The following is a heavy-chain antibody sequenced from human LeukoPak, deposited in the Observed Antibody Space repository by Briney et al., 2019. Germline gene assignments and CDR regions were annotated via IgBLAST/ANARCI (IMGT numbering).Heavy chain of an antibody. CDR3: ARGRPYSRTYYFDS. Sequence: SQTLSLTCNVSGDSISSGSFYWSWIRQPAGKGLEWIGRIYTSGITKYKPSLKSRVTISVDMPKNHLSLKLSSVTAADTAIYYCARGRPYSRTYYFDSWGQGTLVTVSS. V-gene: IGHV4-61*02. D-gene: IGHD4-11*01. CDR1: GDSISSGSFY. CDR2: IYTSGIT. J-gene: IGHJ4*02.